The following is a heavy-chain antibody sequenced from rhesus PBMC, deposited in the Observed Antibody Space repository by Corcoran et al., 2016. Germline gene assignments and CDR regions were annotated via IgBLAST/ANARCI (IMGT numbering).Heavy chain of an antibody. CDR2: YKTINRKT. V-gene: IGHV1S9*01. J-gene: IGHJ3*01. Sequence: QVQLVQSGAEVKKPGDSVKLSCKASGYTFTSYYINWVTQAPGQVLEGRVGYKTINRKTGDAQKCKGTGTMTRDPSQSTAYMELSRRRSEETAVYYCTSGWENGRDAFDCGGQGLRVTVSS. D-gene: IGHD1-44*01. CDR3: TSGWENGRDAFDC. CDR1: GYTFTSYY.